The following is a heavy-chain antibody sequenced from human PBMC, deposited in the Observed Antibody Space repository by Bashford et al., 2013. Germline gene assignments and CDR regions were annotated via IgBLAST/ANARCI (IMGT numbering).Heavy chain of an antibody. CDR2: IKEDGSRK. Sequence: VRQAPGKGLEWVANIKEDGSRKNYVDSVKGRFTISRDNAKNTLFLQMNSLGVEDTAIYYCAKCVSSSWYFDYWGQGTLVTVSS. V-gene: IGHV3-7*03. J-gene: IGHJ4*02. D-gene: IGHD6-13*01. CDR3: AKCVSSSWYFDY.